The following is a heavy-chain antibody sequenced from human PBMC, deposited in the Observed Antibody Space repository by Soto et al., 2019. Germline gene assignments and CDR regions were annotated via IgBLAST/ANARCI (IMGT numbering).Heavy chain of an antibody. D-gene: IGHD2-15*01. J-gene: IGHJ4*02. CDR3: AKGGPDPFCVGGRCYLES. V-gene: IGHV3-9*01. CDR1: GFTFDDHA. Sequence: EVQLVESGGDLVHPGRSLRLSCAASGFTFDDHAMHWARRVPGRGLEWVSSISCNGKIIGYADSVEGRFTISRDNAKNSLYLQMNSLRPEDTASYFCAKGGPDPFCVGGRCYLESWGRGNLVTVSS. CDR2: ISCNGKII.